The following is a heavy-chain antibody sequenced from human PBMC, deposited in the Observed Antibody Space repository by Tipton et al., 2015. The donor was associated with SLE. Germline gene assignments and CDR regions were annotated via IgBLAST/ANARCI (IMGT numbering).Heavy chain of an antibody. CDR3: AKGYCSSTSCSPGYFDY. V-gene: IGHV3-30*02. J-gene: IGHJ4*02. CDR2: IRYDGSNK. CDR1: GFTFSSYG. Sequence: SLRLSCAASGFTFSSYGMHWVRQAPGKGLEWVAFIRYDGSNKYYADSVKGRFTISRDNSKNTLYLQMNSLRAEDTAVDYCAKGYCSSTSCSPGYFDYWGQGTLVTVSS. D-gene: IGHD2-2*01.